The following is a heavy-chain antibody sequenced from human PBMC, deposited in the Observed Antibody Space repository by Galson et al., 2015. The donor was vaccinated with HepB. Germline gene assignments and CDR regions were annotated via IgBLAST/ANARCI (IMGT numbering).Heavy chain of an antibody. CDR2: ISSSSSNK. CDR1: GFTFSSYT. J-gene: IGHJ6*02. Sequence: SLRLSCAAAGFTFSSYTMNWVRQAPGKGLEWVSYISSSSSNKYYVDSVKGRFTISRDNVKNSLYLQMNSLRDEDTAVYYCARRQSYYDFWGGYEGSNYYGMDVWGQGTTVTVSS. V-gene: IGHV3-48*02. D-gene: IGHD3-3*01. CDR3: ARRQSYYDFWGGYEGSNYYGMDV.